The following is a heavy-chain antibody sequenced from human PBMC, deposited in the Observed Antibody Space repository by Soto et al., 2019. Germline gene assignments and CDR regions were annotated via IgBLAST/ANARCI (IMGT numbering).Heavy chain of an antibody. CDR1: GDSISTVDYF. CDR2: IYKSATT. CDR3: ARGRYCLTGRCFPNWFDS. J-gene: IGHJ5*01. Sequence: SETRSLTWSVAGDSISTVDYFWSWIRQPPGQALEYIGYIYKSATTYSNPSFESRVAISLDTSKSQFSLNVTSVTAADTAVYFCARGRYCLTGRCFPNWFDSWGQGTLVTVSS. V-gene: IGHV4-30-4*01. D-gene: IGHD2-15*01.